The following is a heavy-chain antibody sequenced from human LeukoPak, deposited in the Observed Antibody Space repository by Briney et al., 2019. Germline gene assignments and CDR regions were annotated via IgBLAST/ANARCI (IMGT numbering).Heavy chain of an antibody. CDR2: INPSGGST. Sequence: GASVKVSCKASGYTFTSYYMHWVRQAPGQGLEWMGIINPSGGSTSYAQKFQGRVTMTRDTSTSTVYMELSSLRSGDTAVYYCARDSPYSITIFGVAPLYYYYGMDVWGQGTTVTVSS. CDR3: ARDSPYSITIFGVAPLYYYYGMDV. J-gene: IGHJ6*02. CDR1: GYTFTSYY. V-gene: IGHV1-46*01. D-gene: IGHD3-3*01.